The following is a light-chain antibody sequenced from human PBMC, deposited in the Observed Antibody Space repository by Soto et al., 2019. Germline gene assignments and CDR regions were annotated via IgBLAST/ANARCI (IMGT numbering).Light chain of an antibody. CDR1: SSNIGNNA. Sequence: QSVLTQPPSVSEAPRQRGTISCSGSSSNIGNNAVNWYQQLPGKAPKLLIYYDDLLPSGVSDRFSGSKSGTSASLAISGLQSEDEADYYCAAWDDSLNANWVFGGGTKLTVL. CDR3: AAWDDSLNANWV. J-gene: IGLJ3*02. V-gene: IGLV1-36*01. CDR2: YDD.